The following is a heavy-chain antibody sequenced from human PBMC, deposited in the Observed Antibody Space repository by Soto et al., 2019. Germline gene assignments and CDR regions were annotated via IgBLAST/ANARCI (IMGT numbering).Heavy chain of an antibody. J-gene: IGHJ5*02. D-gene: IGHD6-19*01. CDR1: GFTFSTYE. CDR3: ARESYNSVWYHWFDP. Sequence: GSLRLSCAASGFTFSTYEMNWVRQAPGKGLEWVSYISDSGSPIYYADSVKGRFTISRDNAKNSLYLQMNSLRAEDTAVYYCARESYNSVWYHWFDPWGQGTLVTVSS. CDR2: ISDSGSPI. V-gene: IGHV3-48*03.